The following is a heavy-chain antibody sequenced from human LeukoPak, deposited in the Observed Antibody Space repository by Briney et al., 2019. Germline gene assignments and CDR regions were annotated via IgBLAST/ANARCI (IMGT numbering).Heavy chain of an antibody. Sequence: SETLSLTCTVSGGSISSGSYCWSWIRQPAGKGLEWIGHIYSSGSTNYNPSLKSRVTISVDTSKNQFSLKLGSVTAADTAVYYCARHRSKWLQSSFDYWGQGTLVTVSS. CDR1: GGSISSGSYC. CDR2: IYSSGST. CDR3: ARHRSKWLQSSFDY. D-gene: IGHD5-24*01. V-gene: IGHV4-61*09. J-gene: IGHJ4*02.